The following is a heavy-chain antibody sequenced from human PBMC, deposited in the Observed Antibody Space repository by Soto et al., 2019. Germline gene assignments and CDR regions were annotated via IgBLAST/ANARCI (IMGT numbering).Heavy chain of an antibody. V-gene: IGHV3-11*03. J-gene: IGHJ3*02. Sequence: GGSLRLSCAASEFTVSAYYMAWIRQAPGKGLDWISYISGDSRSTNYADSVKGRFTISRDNAKKTLYLQMNSLTVEDTAVYFCATGRQMRMADIWGQGTMVTVSS. CDR1: EFTVSAYY. CDR2: ISGDSRST. D-gene: IGHD2-15*01. CDR3: ATGRQMRMADI.